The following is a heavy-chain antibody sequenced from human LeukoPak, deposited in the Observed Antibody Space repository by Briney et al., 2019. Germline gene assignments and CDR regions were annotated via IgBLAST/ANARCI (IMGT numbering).Heavy chain of an antibody. J-gene: IGHJ6*03. CDR2: ISAYNGNT. Sequence: ASVKVSCKASGYTFTSCGISWVRQAPGQGLEWMGWISAYNGNTNYAQKLQGRVTMTTDTSTSTAYMELRSLRSDDTAVYYCARGRRDTAMLIYYYYYYMDVWGKGTTVTISS. CDR1: GYTFTSCG. V-gene: IGHV1-18*01. D-gene: IGHD5-18*01. CDR3: ARGRRDTAMLIYYYYYYMDV.